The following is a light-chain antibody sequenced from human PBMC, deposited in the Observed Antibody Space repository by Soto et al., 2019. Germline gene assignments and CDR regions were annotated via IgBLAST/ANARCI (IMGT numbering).Light chain of an antibody. V-gene: IGLV4-60*03. CDR3: ETWDSNTVV. Sequence: QSVLTQSSSASASLGSSVKLTRTLSSGHSSYIIAWHQQQPGKAPRYLMKLEGSGSYNKGSGVPDRFSGSSSGADRYLTISNLQSEDEADYYCETWDSNTVVFGGGTKLTVL. CDR1: SGHSSYI. J-gene: IGLJ2*01. CDR2: LEGSGSY.